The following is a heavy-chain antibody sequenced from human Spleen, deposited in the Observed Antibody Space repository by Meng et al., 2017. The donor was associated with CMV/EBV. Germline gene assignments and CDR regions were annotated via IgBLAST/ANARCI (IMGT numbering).Heavy chain of an antibody. J-gene: IGHJ4*02. D-gene: IGHD2-2*01. Sequence: ASVKVSCKASGVTFNNHVITWVRLAPGQGPEWMGWINPNSGGTNYAQKFQGRVTMTRDTSISTAYMELSRLRSDDTAVYYCAREGGYCSSTSCYHFDYWGQGTLVTVSS. V-gene: IGHV1-2*02. CDR1: GVTFNNHV. CDR2: INPNSGGT. CDR3: AREGGYCSSTSCYHFDY.